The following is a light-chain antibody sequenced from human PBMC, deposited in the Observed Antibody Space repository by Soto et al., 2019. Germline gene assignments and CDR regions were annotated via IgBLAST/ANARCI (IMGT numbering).Light chain of an antibody. V-gene: IGKV1-5*01. CDR2: DAS. J-gene: IGKJ5*01. CDR1: QSVSSW. Sequence: DIHMTQAPPTLSAPVEDIFSPNLRASQSVSSWLAWYQHKPGKAPKLLIYDASSLQSGVPTRFSGSGSGTNFTLTISSLQPEDFATYYCQQANSLPITLGQGTRLEI. CDR3: QQANSLPIT.